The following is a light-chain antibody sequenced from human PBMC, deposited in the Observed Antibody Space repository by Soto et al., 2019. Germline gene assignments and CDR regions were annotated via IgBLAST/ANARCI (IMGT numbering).Light chain of an antibody. Sequence: QSVLTQPTSASGTPGQRVTISCSGSSSNIGSNYVYWYQQLPETAPKLLIYRNNQRPSGVPDRFSGSKSGTSASLAISGLRSEDEADYYCAAWDDSLSGAVFGGGTQLTVL. J-gene: IGLJ7*01. V-gene: IGLV1-47*01. CDR2: RNN. CDR3: AAWDDSLSGAV. CDR1: SSNIGSNY.